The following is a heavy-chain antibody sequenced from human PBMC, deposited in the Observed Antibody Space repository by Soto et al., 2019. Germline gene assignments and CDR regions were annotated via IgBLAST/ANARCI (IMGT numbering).Heavy chain of an antibody. J-gene: IGHJ4*02. CDR3: ARDQGSGWAQFDY. CDR1: GFTFSSYA. Sequence: QVQLVESGGGVVQPGRSLRLSCAASGFTFSSYAMHWVRQAPGKGLEWVAVISYDGSNKYYADSVKGRFTISRDNSKNTLYLQMNSLRAEDTAVYYCARDQGSGWAQFDYWGQGTLVTVSS. CDR2: ISYDGSNK. V-gene: IGHV3-30-3*01. D-gene: IGHD6-19*01.